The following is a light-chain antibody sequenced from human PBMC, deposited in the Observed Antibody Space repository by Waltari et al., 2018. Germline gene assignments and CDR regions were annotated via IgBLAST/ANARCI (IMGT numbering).Light chain of an antibody. CDR2: EGS. V-gene: IGLV2-23*01. CDR1: SSDVGSYNL. CDR3: CSYAGSSTLV. J-gene: IGLJ2*01. Sequence: QSALTQPASVSGSPGQSITISCTGTSSDVGSYNLVSWYQQHPGKAPKLRLYEGSKRPSGVSKLFSGSKSGNTASLTISGLQAEDEADYYCCSYAGSSTLVFGGGTKLTVL.